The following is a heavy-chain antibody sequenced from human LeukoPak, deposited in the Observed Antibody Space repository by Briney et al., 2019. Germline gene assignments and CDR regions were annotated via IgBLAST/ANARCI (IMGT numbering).Heavy chain of an antibody. CDR2: INHSGST. CDR1: GGSFSGYY. D-gene: IGHD3-3*01. J-gene: IGHJ5*02. V-gene: IGHV4-34*01. Sequence: ETLSLTCAVYGGSFSGYYWSWIRQPPGKGLEWIGEINHSGSTNYNPSLKSRVTISVDTSKNQFSLKLNSVTAADTAVYYCARASGYYDFWSGYSGKNWFDPWGQGTLVTVSS. CDR3: ARASGYYDFWSGYSGKNWFDP.